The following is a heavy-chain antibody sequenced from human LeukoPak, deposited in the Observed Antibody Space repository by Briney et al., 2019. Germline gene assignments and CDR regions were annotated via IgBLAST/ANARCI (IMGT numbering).Heavy chain of an antibody. CDR1: GFTFSSYA. V-gene: IGHV3-30-3*01. J-gene: IGHJ5*02. D-gene: IGHD5-18*01. CDR3: ARGKGYSYGYWFDP. Sequence: HPGRSLRLSCAASGFTFSSYAMHWVRQAPGKELEWVAVISYDGSNKYYADSVKGRFTISRDNSKNTLYLQMNSLRAEDTAVYYCARGKGYSYGYWFDPWGQGTLVTVSS. CDR2: ISYDGSNK.